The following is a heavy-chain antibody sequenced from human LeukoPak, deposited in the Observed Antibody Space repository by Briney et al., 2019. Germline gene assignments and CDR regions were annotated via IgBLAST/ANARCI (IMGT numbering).Heavy chain of an antibody. V-gene: IGHV4-38-2*02. CDR3: ARGTGWSYYCDY. CDR2: IYHSGSS. Sequence: PSETLSLTCIVSDYSISSGYYWGWIRQPPGKGLEWIGTIYHSGSSYYNPSLKSRFTMSVDTSKNQFSLRLSSVTAADTAVYYCARGTGWSYYCDYWGQGTLVTVSS. D-gene: IGHD6-19*01. CDR1: DYSISSGYY. J-gene: IGHJ4*02.